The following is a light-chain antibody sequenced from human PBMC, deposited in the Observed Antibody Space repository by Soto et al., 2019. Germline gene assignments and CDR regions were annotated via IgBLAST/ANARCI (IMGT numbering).Light chain of an antibody. CDR3: QQYNSYPYA. CDR2: DAS. V-gene: IGKV1-5*01. CDR1: QSISSW. J-gene: IGKJ2*01. Sequence: DIQMTQSPSTLSASVGDRVTITCRASQSISSWLAWYQQKPGKAPKLLIYDASSLESVVPSRFSGSGSGTEFTLTISSLQPDDFATYYCQQYNSYPYASGQGTKLEIK.